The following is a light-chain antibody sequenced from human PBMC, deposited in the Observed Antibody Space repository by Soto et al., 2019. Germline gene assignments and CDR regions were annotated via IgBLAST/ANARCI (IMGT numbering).Light chain of an antibody. J-gene: IGKJ3*01. CDR3: QQYNKWPLFT. Sequence: ETVMTQSPATLSVSPGERATFSCRASLSVGSNLAWYQQRPGQAPRLLIYGASTRATGIPVRFSGSGSGTEFTLTISSLQSEDFGFYYCQQYNKWPLFTFGPGTRVDMK. V-gene: IGKV3-15*01. CDR2: GAS. CDR1: LSVGSN.